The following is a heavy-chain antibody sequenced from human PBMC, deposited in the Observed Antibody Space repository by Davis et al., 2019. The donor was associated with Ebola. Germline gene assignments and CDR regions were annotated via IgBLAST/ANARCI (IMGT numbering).Heavy chain of an antibody. Sequence: PSETLSLTCAVSGGSISSTNWWSWVRQSPGKGLEWIGEIYHSGSTNCNSSLKSRVTISVDKSKNQFSLRLTSVIAADTAVYYCARERAYSSGPRGHFDYWGQGTLVTVSS. CDR3: ARERAYSSGPRGHFDY. CDR1: GGSISSTNW. V-gene: IGHV4-4*02. D-gene: IGHD5-18*01. CDR2: IYHSGST. J-gene: IGHJ4*02.